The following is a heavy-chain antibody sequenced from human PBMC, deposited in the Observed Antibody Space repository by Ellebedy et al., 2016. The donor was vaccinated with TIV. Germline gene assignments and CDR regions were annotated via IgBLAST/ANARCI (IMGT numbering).Heavy chain of an antibody. V-gene: IGHV3-23*01. CDR2: ISVSGGRT. J-gene: IGHJ1*01. CDR1: RFTFRNYA. Sequence: GESLKISXAASRFTFRNYAMSWVRQAPGKGLEWVSSISVSGGRTYDADSVKDRFTISRDNSKNTLDLQMTSLRVEDTAVYFCTRSGDDSSGYYPEYFRHWGQGTLVIVSS. CDR3: TRSGDDSSGYYPEYFRH. D-gene: IGHD3-22*01.